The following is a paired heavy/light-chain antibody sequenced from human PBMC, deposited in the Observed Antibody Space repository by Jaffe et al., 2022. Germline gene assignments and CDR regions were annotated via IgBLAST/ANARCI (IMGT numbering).Light chain of an antibody. Sequence: QSALTQPPSASGSPRQSVTISCTGTSSDVGGYNYVSWYQQHPGKAPKLMIYEVTKRPSGVPDRFSGSKSGNTASLTVSGLQAEDEADYYCTSYADSNNLIFGGGTKLTVL. J-gene: IGLJ2*01. CDR2: EVT. CDR3: TSYADSNNLI. V-gene: IGLV2-8*01. CDR1: SSDVGGYNY.
Heavy chain of an antibody. CDR1: GASIINYH. CDR2: INYSGST. V-gene: IGHV4-59*01. Sequence: QVQLQESGPGLVKPSETLSLTCTVSGASIINYHWSWIRQPPGKGLEWIGYINYSGSTNYNPSLKSRLTISVDTSKNQFSLNLSSVTAADTAMYYCARVELLRDYYYYYMDVWGKGTTVTVSS. CDR3: ARVELLRDYYYYYMDV. D-gene: IGHD1-26*01. J-gene: IGHJ6*03.